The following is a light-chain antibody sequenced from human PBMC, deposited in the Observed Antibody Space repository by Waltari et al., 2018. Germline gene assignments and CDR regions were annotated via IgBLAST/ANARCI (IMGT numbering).Light chain of an antibody. Sequence: EIVLTQSPGTLSLSPGRRATLSYRASQSVSSTYLALYQRKPGQAPRLLIYGASTRATGIPDRFSGSASGTDFTLTISRLEPEDFAVYYCQQCGSSPWTFGQGTK. CDR1: QSVSSTY. V-gene: IGKV3-20*01. J-gene: IGKJ1*01. CDR2: GAS. CDR3: QQCGSSPWT.